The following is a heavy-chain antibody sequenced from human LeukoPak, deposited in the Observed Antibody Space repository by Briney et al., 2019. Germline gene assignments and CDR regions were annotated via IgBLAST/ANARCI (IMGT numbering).Heavy chain of an antibody. CDR2: IYYTGST. Sequence: SETLSLTCTVSGGSISSSYWSWIRQPPGKGLEWIGYIYYTGSTNYNPSLKSRVTISVDTSKNQFSLRLSSVTAADTAVYYCARDRESSGVAAAYNWGQGTLVTVSS. D-gene: IGHD6-13*01. J-gene: IGHJ4*02. V-gene: IGHV4-59*01. CDR3: ARDRESSGVAAAYN. CDR1: GGSISSSY.